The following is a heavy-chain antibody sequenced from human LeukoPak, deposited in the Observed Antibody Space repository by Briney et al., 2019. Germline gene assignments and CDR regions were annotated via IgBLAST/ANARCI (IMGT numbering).Heavy chain of an antibody. V-gene: IGHV3-23*01. CDR1: GFTVSSYA. D-gene: IGHD2-2*03. CDR2: VRGRDDST. Sequence: GGSLRLSCVASGFTVSSYAMSWVRLAPGKGLEWVTGVRGRDDSTFYADSVRGRFTISRDNSRHTLYLQMDSLRAEDTAVYYCAKDGYCTTVTCYGWLDYWGLGTLVTVSS. CDR3: AKDGYCTTVTCYGWLDY. J-gene: IGHJ4*02.